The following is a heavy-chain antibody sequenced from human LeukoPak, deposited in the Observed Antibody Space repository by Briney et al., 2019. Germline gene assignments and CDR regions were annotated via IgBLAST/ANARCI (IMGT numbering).Heavy chain of an antibody. Sequence: GGSLRLSCAASGFTVSSNHMSWVRQAPGKGLEWVSTIIGSAANTYYADSVKGRFTISRDDSKNTVYLQMNSLRAEDTAVYSCAKYTSGTSYRGLDQWGHGTLVTVSS. CDR3: AKYTSGTSYRGLDQ. V-gene: IGHV3-23*01. D-gene: IGHD3-10*01. CDR1: GFTVSSNH. J-gene: IGHJ4*01. CDR2: IIGSAANT.